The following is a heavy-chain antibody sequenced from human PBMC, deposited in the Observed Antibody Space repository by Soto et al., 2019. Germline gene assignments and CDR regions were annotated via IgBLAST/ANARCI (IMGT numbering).Heavy chain of an antibody. Sequence: SETLSLTCTVSGGSISSGNYYWSWIRQPPGKGLEWIGFISYSGTTHYSASLRSRVSISVDTSKNHFSLDLSSVTAADTAVYYCARVPDRWGQGTLVTVSS. V-gene: IGHV4-30-4*01. CDR3: ARVPDR. D-gene: IGHD2-2*01. CDR1: GGSISSGNYY. CDR2: ISYSGTT. J-gene: IGHJ5*02.